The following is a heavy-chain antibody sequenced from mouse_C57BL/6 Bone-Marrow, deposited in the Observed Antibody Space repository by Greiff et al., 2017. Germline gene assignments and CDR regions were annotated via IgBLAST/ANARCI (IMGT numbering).Heavy chain of an antibody. V-gene: IGHV5-17*01. CDR2: ISSGSSTI. Sequence: EVQGVESGGGLVKPGGSLKLSCAASGFTFSDYGMHWVRQAPEKGLEWVAYISSGSSTIYYAATVKGRFTISRDNAKNTLFLQMTSLRSEDTAMYYCAGDGKGRFAYWGQGTLVTVSA. D-gene: IGHD1-1*01. CDR3: AGDGKGRFAY. CDR1: GFTFSDYG. J-gene: IGHJ3*01.